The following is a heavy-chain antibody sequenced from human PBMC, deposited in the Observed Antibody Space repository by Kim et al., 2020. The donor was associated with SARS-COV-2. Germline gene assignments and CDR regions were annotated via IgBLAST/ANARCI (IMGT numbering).Heavy chain of an antibody. CDR1: GYTFTGYY. V-gene: IGHV1-2*02. CDR3: ARAGSSSWYPCYYYGMDV. J-gene: IGHJ6*02. CDR2: INPNSGGT. D-gene: IGHD6-13*01. Sequence: ASVKVSCKASGYTFTGYYMHWVRQAPGQGLEWMGWINPNSGGTNYAQKFQGRVAMTRDTSISTAYMELSRLRSDDTAVYYCARAGSSSWYPCYYYGMDVWGQGTPVTVSS.